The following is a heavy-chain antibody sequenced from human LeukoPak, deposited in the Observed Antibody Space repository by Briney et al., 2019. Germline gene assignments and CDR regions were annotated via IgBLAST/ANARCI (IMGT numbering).Heavy chain of an antibody. CDR1: GFTFSSYS. D-gene: IGHD2-15*01. CDR2: ISSSGSYI. V-gene: IGHV3-21*04. CDR3: ASHRGYCSGGTCYSAFFDY. J-gene: IGHJ4*02. Sequence: GGSLRLSCAASGFTFSSYSMTWVRQAPGKGLEWVSSISSSGSYIYYADSVKGRFTISRDNAKNSLYLQMNSLRAEDTAVYYCASHRGYCSGGTCYSAFFDYWGQGTLVTVSS.